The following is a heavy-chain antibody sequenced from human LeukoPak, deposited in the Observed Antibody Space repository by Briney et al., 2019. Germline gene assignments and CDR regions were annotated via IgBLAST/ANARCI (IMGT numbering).Heavy chain of an antibody. D-gene: IGHD6-13*01. V-gene: IGHV3-30*18. CDR3: AKDRLSSSPGLAMGDS. CDR2: ISDDGDSK. CDR1: GFTFSGYA. J-gene: IGHJ5*02. Sequence: GGSLRLSCAASGFTFSGYAMHWVRQAPGKGLEWVAVISDDGDSKYYADSVRGRFTISRDNSKNTLSLQMNSLTSVDTALYYCAKDRLSSSPGLAMGDSWGQGTSVTVSS.